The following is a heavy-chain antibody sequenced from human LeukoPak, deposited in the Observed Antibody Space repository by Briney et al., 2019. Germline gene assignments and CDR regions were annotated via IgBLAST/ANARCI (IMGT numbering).Heavy chain of an antibody. D-gene: IGHD3-3*02. CDR2: VYPSDSDT. Sequence: GESLKISCKGSGYSFTSYWIGWVRQMPGKGLEWMGIVYPSDSDTKYSPSFQGQVTISADKSISTAYLQWSSLKASDTAMYYCARTPKIRGAWFDPWGQGTLVTVSS. CDR1: GYSFTSYW. V-gene: IGHV5-51*01. CDR3: ARTPKIRGAWFDP. J-gene: IGHJ5*02.